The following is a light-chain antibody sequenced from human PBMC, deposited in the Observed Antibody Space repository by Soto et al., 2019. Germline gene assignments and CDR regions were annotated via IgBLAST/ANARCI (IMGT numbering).Light chain of an antibody. Sequence: QSVLTQPPSVSAAPGQKVIISCSGSNSNIGDNYVSWYQQLPGTAPKLLIYENNKRPSGIPDRFSGSKSGTSATLGVTVLQTGDEADYYCGTWDSSLSAGVFGGGTKLTVL. CDR2: ENN. J-gene: IGLJ3*02. CDR1: NSNIGDNY. CDR3: GTWDSSLSAGV. V-gene: IGLV1-51*02.